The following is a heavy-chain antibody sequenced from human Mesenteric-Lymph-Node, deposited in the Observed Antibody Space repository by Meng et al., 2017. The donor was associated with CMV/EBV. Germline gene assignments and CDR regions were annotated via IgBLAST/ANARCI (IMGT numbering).Heavy chain of an antibody. J-gene: IGHJ4*02. CDR1: GGTFSSYA. V-gene: IGHV1-69*10. CDR3: ARRNPGFDY. D-gene: IGHD7-27*01. Sequence: SVKVSCKASGGTFSSYAISWVRQAPGQGLEWMGGIIPILGIANYAQKFQGRVTITADKSTSTAYMELSSLRSDDTAVYYCARRNPGFDYWGQGTLVTVSS. CDR2: IIPILGIA.